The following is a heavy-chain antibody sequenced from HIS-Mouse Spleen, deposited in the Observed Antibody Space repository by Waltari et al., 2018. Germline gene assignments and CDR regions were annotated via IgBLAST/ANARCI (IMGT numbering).Heavy chain of an antibody. J-gene: IGHJ2*01. D-gene: IGHD1-26*01. V-gene: IGHV1-69*01. CDR3: ARDSGSYSFWYFDL. CDR2: IIPIFGTA. Sequence: QVQLVQSGAEVKKPGSSVKVPCKASGGTFSSYAISWVRQAPGQGLEWMGGIIPIFGTANYAQKFQGRVTITADESTSTAYMELSSLRSEDTAVYYCARDSGSYSFWYFDLWGRGTLVTVSS. CDR1: GGTFSSYA.